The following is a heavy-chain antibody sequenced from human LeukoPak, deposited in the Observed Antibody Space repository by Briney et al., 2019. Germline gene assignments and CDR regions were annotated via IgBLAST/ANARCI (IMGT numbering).Heavy chain of an antibody. CDR1: GGSISSGGYY. CDR2: IYYSGST. Sequence: SETLCLTCTVSGGSISSGGYYWSWIRQHPGKGLEWIGYIYYSGSTYYNPSLKSRVTISVDTSKNQFSLKLSSVTAADTAVYYCARGDSSGLFDYWGQGTLVSASS. CDR3: ARGDSSGLFDY. V-gene: IGHV4-31*03. D-gene: IGHD6-19*01. J-gene: IGHJ4*02.